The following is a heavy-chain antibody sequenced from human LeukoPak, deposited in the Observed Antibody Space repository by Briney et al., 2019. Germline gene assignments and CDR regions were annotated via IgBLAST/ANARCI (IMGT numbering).Heavy chain of an antibody. J-gene: IGHJ4*02. CDR3: ARDNYYDILTGQTGYDY. CDR1: GYTFTSYG. CDR2: ISAYNGNT. D-gene: IGHD3-9*01. V-gene: IGHV1-18*01. Sequence: ASVKVSCKASGYTFTSYGISWVRQAPGQGLEWMGWISAYNGNTNYAQKLQGRVPMTTDTSTSTAYMELRSLRSDDTAVYYCARDNYYDILTGQTGYDYWGQGTLVTVSS.